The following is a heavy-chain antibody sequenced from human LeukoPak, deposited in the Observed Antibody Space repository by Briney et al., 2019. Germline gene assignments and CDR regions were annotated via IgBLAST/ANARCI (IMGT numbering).Heavy chain of an antibody. CDR2: IIPILGIA. D-gene: IGHD4-17*01. CDR3: ARDHPSSDYGDYEFYAFDI. CDR1: GGTFSSYA. V-gene: IGHV1-69*10. J-gene: IGHJ3*02. Sequence: SVNVSCKASGGTFSSYAISWVRQAPGQGLEWMGGIIPILGIANYAQKFQGRVTITADKSTSTAYMELSSLRSEDTAVYYCARDHPSSDYGDYEFYAFDIWGQGTMVTVSS.